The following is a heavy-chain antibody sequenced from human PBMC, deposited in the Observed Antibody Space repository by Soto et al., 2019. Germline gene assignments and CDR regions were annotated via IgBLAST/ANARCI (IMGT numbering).Heavy chain of an antibody. D-gene: IGHD3-3*01. CDR2: IYHSGST. CDR1: GYSISSGYY. J-gene: IGHJ5*02. CDR3: ARDRNILEWLLENWFDP. Sequence: PSETLSLTCAVSGYSISSGYYWGWIRQPPGKGLEWIGSIYHSGSTYYNPSLKSRVTISVDTSKNQFSLKLSSVTAADTAVYYCARDRNILEWLLENWFDPWGQGTLVTVSS. V-gene: IGHV4-38-2*02.